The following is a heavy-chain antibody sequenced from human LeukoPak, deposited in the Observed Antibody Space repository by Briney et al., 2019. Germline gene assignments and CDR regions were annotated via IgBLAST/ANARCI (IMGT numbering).Heavy chain of an antibody. D-gene: IGHD6-6*01. J-gene: IGHJ5*02. CDR1: GYPFTSYA. CDR3: ARDLCIAARRGGGP. V-gene: IGHV7-4-1*02. Sequence: ASVKVSCKASGYPFTSYAMNWVRQAPGQGLEWMGWINTNTGNPTYGQSFTGRFFFSLDTSVSTAYLQISSLKAEGTAVYYCARDLCIAARRGGGPWGQGTRVTVSS. CDR2: INTNTGNP.